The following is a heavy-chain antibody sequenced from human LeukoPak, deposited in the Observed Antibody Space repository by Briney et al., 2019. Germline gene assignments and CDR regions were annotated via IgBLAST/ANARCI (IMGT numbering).Heavy chain of an antibody. CDR1: GYTFTDFG. CDR2: VSTYNGDT. V-gene: IGHV1-18*01. CDR3: ARAESMALYFLY. J-gene: IGHJ1*01. D-gene: IGHD1-14*01. Sequence: ASVKVSCKASGYTFTDFGFIWVRQAPGQGLEWMGWVSTYNGDTDHAKKFQDRVTMTTESSTQTTFMELRNLRSDDTAVYYCARAESMALYFLYWGQGTLVSVSS.